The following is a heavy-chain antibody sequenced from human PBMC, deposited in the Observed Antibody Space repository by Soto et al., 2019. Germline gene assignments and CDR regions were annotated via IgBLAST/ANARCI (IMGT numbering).Heavy chain of an antibody. D-gene: IGHD3-22*01. CDR2: ISSSSSTI. Sequence: GGSLRLSCAASGFTFSSYSMNWVRQAPGKGLEWVSYISSSSSTIYYADSVKGRFTISRDNAKNSLYLQMNSLRDEDTAVYYCARDLRHSSGYYGYGMDVWGQGTTVTVSS. CDR3: ARDLRHSSGYYGYGMDV. V-gene: IGHV3-48*02. J-gene: IGHJ6*02. CDR1: GFTFSSYS.